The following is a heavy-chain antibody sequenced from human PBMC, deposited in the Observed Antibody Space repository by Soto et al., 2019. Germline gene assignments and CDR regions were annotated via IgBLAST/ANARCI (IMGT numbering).Heavy chain of an antibody. J-gene: IGHJ4*02. D-gene: IGHD4-17*01. CDR1: GGSISSGGYY. V-gene: IGHV4-31*03. CDR3: ARGNYGDQDY. Sequence: TSETLSLTCTVSGGSISSGGYYWSWIRQHPGKGLEWIGYIYYSGSTYYNPSLKSRVTISVDTSKNQFSLKLSSVTAADTAVYYCARGNYGDQDYWGQGTLVTVSS. CDR2: IYYSGST.